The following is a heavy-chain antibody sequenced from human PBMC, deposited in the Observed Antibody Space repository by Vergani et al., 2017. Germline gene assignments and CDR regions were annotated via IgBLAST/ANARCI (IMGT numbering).Heavy chain of an antibody. CDR2: IYHSGST. Sequence: QVQLQQWGAGLLKPSETLSLTCAVSGGSISSGGYSWSWIRQPPGKGLEWIGYIYHSGSTYYNPSLKSRVTISVDRSKNQFSLKLSSVTAADTAVYYCARGYCSSTSCYGVAGWFDPWGQGTLVTVSS. D-gene: IGHD2-2*01. V-gene: IGHV4-30-2*01. J-gene: IGHJ5*02. CDR3: ARGYCSSTSCYGVAGWFDP. CDR1: GGSISSGGYS.